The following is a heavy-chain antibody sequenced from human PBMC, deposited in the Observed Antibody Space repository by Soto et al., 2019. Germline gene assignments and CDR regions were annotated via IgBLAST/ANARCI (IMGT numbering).Heavy chain of an antibody. CDR2: IYWDDDD. Sequence: QITLKESGPPVVKPTQTLTLTCTFSGFSLNTYGVGVAWIRQPPGKALEWLALIYWDDDDRYSPSLRSRLIITKDTSKNQVVLTITNMDPMDTATYYCAHRRKDGGSHNAFDVWGQGTMVTVSS. CDR3: AHRRKDGGSHNAFDV. V-gene: IGHV2-5*02. D-gene: IGHD2-15*01. J-gene: IGHJ3*01. CDR1: GFSLNTYGVG.